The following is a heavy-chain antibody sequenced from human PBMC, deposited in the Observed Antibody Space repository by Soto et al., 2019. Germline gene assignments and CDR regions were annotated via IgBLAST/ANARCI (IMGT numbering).Heavy chain of an antibody. V-gene: IGHV3-30-3*01. D-gene: IGHD6-13*01. CDR3: ARGSRSSGVAAAASWES. CDR2: ISYDGSNK. J-gene: IGHJ5*02. CDR1: GFTFSSYA. Sequence: QVQLVESGGGVVQPGRSLRLSCAASGFTFSSYAMHWVRQAPGKGLEWVAVISYDGSNKYYADSVKGRFTISRDNSKNTLFLQMDSLKAEDTAEYYCARGSRSSGVAAAASWESLGQGNRVTVPS.